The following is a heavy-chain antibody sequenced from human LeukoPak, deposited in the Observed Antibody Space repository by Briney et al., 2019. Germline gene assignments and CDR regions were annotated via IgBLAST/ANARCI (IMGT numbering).Heavy chain of an antibody. CDR3: ARRGKDFWSGYYTGLDY. CDR2: IYSGGST. Sequence: GGSLRLSCAASGFTFSSYAMSWVRQAPGEGLEWVSVIYSGGSTYYADSVKGRFTISRDNSKNTLYLQMNSLRAEDTAVYYCARRGKDFWSGYYTGLDYWGQGTLVTVSS. CDR1: GFTFSSYA. V-gene: IGHV3-66*02. D-gene: IGHD3-3*01. J-gene: IGHJ4*02.